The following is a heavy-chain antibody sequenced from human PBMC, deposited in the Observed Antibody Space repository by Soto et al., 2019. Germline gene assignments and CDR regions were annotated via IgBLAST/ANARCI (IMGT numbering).Heavy chain of an antibody. J-gene: IGHJ4*02. CDR3: AKGGYCSSTSCFLIYYFDY. CDR2: ISYDGSNK. CDR1: GFTFSSYG. D-gene: IGHD2-2*01. Sequence: GGSLRLSCAASGFTFSSYGMHWVRQAPGKGLEWVAVISYDGSNKYYADSVKCRFTISRDNSKNTLYLQMNSLRAEDTAVYYCAKGGYCSSTSCFLIYYFDYWGQGTLVTVSS. V-gene: IGHV3-30*18.